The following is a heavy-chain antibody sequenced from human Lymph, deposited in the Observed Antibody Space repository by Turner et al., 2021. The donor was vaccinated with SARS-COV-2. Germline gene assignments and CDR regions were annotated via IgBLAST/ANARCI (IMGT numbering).Heavy chain of an antibody. CDR2: IKQDGSEK. CDR3: ARMGSSSWYFDY. Sequence: EVQLVESGGGLVQPGGSLRLPCAASGFTFSYYWMSWVRQDPGKGLEWVANIKQDGSEKYYVDSVKGRFTISRDNAKNSLFLQMNSLRAEDTAVYYCARMGSSSWYFDYWGQGTLVTVSS. D-gene: IGHD1-26*01. CDR1: GFTFSYYW. V-gene: IGHV3-7*01. J-gene: IGHJ4*02.